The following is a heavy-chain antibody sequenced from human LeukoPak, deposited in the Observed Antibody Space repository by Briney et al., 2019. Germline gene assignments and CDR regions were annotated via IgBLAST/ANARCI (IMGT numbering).Heavy chain of an antibody. CDR2: ISSSGSTI. D-gene: IGHD3-10*02. Sequence: GGSLRLSCAASGFTFSSYEMNWVRQAPGKGLEWVSYISSSGSTIYYADSVKGRFTISRDNAKNSLYLQMNSLRAEDAAIYYCAELGITMIGGVWGKGTTVTISS. CDR3: AELGITMIGGV. J-gene: IGHJ6*04. V-gene: IGHV3-48*03. CDR1: GFTFSSYE.